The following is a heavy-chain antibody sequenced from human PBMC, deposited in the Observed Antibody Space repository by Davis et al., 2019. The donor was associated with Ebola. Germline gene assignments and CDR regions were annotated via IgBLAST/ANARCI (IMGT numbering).Heavy chain of an antibody. CDR2: IIPIFGTA. CDR3: AREQLGLNWFDP. D-gene: IGHD6-13*01. CDR1: GGTFSSYA. Sequence: SVQVSCKASGGTFSSYAISWVRQAPGQGLEWMGGIIPIFGTANYAQKFQGRVTITADESTSTAYMELSSLRSEDTAVYYCAREQLGLNWFDPWGQGTLVTVSS. V-gene: IGHV1-69*13. J-gene: IGHJ5*02.